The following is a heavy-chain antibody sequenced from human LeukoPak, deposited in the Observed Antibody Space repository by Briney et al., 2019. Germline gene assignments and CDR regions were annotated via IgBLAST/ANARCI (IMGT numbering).Heavy chain of an antibody. CDR2: ISASGDGT. J-gene: IGHJ4*02. CDR3: AKDRYSGLNTIDY. CDR1: GFTFSTYA. V-gene: IGHV3-23*01. Sequence: GGSLRLSCAASGFTFSTYAMIWVRQAPEKGLEWVSAISASGDGTYYTDSVKGRFTISRDNSKNTLYVQMNSLRAEDTAVYYCAKDRYSGLNTIDYWGQGTLVTVSS. D-gene: IGHD6-13*01.